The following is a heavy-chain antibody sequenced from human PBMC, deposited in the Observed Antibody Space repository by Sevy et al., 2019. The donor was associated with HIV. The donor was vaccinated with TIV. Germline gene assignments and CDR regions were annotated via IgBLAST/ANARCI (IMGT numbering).Heavy chain of an antibody. CDR2: IKSESDGRTT. CDR1: GFTFRKAS. D-gene: IGHD2-2*01. CDR3: TTGVVIAPHTESQKTDF. V-gene: IGHV3-15*05. Sequence: GGSLRLSCGASGFTFRKASMSWVRQAPGKGLEWVGRIKSESDGRTTDYAAFVIGRFNISRDDSKNTLYLQIVSLKTEDTAVYYCTTGVVIAPHTESQKTDFWGQGTLVTVSS. J-gene: IGHJ4*02.